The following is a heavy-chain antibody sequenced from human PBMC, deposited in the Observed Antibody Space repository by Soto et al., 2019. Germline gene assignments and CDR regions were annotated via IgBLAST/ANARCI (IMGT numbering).Heavy chain of an antibody. CDR2: INHSGST. CDR1: GGSFSGYY. Sequence: SETLSLTCAVYGGSFSGYYWSWIRQPPGKGLGWIGEINHSGSTNYNPSLKSRVTISVDTSKNQFSLKLSSVTAADTAVYYCARGRGYSSGWYGYWGQGTLVTVSS. V-gene: IGHV4-34*01. CDR3: ARGRGYSSGWYGY. D-gene: IGHD6-19*01. J-gene: IGHJ4*02.